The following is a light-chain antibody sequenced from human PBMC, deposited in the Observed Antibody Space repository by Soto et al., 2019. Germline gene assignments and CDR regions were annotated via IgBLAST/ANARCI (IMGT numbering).Light chain of an antibody. V-gene: IGKV3-20*01. CDR1: QSVTSTY. CDR2: GAS. CDR3: QYYGSSPPNT. Sequence: PGERAILSCRASQSVTSTYIAWYQQKPGQAPRLLIYGASSRATGIPDRFSGSGSGTDFTLTISRLEAEDFAVYYCQYYGSSPPNTFGQGTKLEIK. J-gene: IGKJ2*01.